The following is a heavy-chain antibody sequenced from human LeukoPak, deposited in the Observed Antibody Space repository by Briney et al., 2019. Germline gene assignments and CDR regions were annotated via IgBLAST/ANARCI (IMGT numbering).Heavy chain of an antibody. CDR1: GASLNSNAYY. V-gene: IGHV4-61*02. J-gene: IGHJ4*02. Sequence: SETLSLTCTVSGASLNSNAYYWSWVRQPAGKPLEWIGRIYPRGGSSTSYTPSLKSRVTMSADTSGNQFSLQLTSVTAADTAVYFCASMVRRFYYFDNWGQGVLVTVSS. CDR2: IYPRGGSST. CDR3: ASMVRRFYYFDN. D-gene: IGHD3-3*01.